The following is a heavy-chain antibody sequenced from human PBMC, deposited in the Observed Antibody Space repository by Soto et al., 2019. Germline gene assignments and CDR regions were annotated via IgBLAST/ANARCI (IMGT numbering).Heavy chain of an antibody. CDR1: GGSFSGYY. CDR3: ARGIGKVWGSFSKL. Sequence: SETLSLTFAVYGGSFSGYYWSWIRQPPGKGLEWIGEINHSGSTNYNPSLKSRVTISVDTSKNQLSLKLSSVTAADTAVYYCARGIGKVWGSFSKLWGQGTTVTVSS. D-gene: IGHD3-16*01. J-gene: IGHJ6*02. CDR2: INHSGST. V-gene: IGHV4-34*01.